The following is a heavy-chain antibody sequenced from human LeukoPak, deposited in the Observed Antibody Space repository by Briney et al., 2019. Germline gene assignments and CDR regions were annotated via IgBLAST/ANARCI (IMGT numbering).Heavy chain of an antibody. D-gene: IGHD3-9*01. CDR2: IKQDGSEK. CDR3: ASSITI. CDR1: GFSFGTYW. V-gene: IGHV3-7*01. J-gene: IGHJ4*02. Sequence: GGSLRLSCAASGFSFGTYWMSWVRQAPGKGLEWVANIKQDGSEKYYVDSVKGRFTISRDNAKNSLYLQMNSLRAEDTAVYYCASSITIWGQGTLVTVSS.